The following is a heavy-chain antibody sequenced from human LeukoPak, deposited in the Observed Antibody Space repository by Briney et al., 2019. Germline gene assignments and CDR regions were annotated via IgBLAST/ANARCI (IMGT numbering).Heavy chain of an antibody. D-gene: IGHD6-19*01. Sequence: PSETLSLTCTVSGGPISSYYWSWIRQPPGKGLEWIGYIYYSGSTNYNPSLKSRVTISVDTSKNQFSLKLSSVTAADTAVYYCARYSSGWYDYWGQGTLVTVSS. CDR3: ARYSSGWYDY. V-gene: IGHV4-59*08. J-gene: IGHJ4*02. CDR2: IYYSGST. CDR1: GGPISSYY.